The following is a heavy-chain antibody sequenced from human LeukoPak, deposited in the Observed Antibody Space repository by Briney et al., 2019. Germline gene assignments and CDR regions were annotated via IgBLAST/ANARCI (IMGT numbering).Heavy chain of an antibody. D-gene: IGHD3-10*01. CDR3: ARLWRNYGSGSYYQHDY. V-gene: IGHV1-69*13. CDR2: IIPIFGTA. J-gene: IGHJ4*02. CDR1: GGTFSSYA. Sequence: SVKVSCKASGGTFSSYAISWVRQAPGQGLEWMGGIIPIFGTANYAQKFQGRVTITADVSTSTAYMELSSLRSEDTAVYYCARLWRNYGSGSYYQHDYWGQGTLVTVSS.